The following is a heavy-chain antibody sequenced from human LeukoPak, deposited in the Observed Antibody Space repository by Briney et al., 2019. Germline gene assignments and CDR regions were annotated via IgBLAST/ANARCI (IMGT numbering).Heavy chain of an antibody. V-gene: IGHV4-34*01. CDR3: ARRPRPAGTTGGEIDY. CDR2: INHSGST. D-gene: IGHD1-7*01. Sequence: SETLSLTCAVYGGSFSGYYWSWIRQPPGKGLEWIGEINHSGSTNYNPSLKSRVTISVGTSKNQFSLKLSSVTAADTAVYYCARRPRPAGTTGGEIDYWGQGTLVTVSS. CDR1: GGSFSGYY. J-gene: IGHJ4*02.